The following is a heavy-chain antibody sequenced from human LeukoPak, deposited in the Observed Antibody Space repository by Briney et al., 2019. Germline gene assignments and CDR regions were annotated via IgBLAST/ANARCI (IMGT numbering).Heavy chain of an antibody. CDR1: GGSFSGYY. D-gene: IGHD5-24*01. J-gene: IGHJ4*02. V-gene: IGHV4-34*01. CDR2: INHSGST. CDR3: ARGRRDGYNLEYFDK. Sequence: SETLSLTCAVYGGSFSGYYWSWLRQPPGKGLEWIGEINHSGSTNYNPSLKSRVTMSVDTSKNQFSLKLSSVTAADTAVYYCARGRRDGYNLEYFDKWGQGTLVTVSS.